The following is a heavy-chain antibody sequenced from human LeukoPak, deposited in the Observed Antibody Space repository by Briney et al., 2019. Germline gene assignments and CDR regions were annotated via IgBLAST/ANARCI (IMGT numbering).Heavy chain of an antibody. CDR3: ARGKWELPFYWYFDL. CDR2: IYYSGST. V-gene: IGHV4-39*07. D-gene: IGHD1-26*01. CDR1: GGSISSSSYY. Sequence: LSETLSLTCTVSGGSISSSSYYWGWIRQPPGKGLEWIGSIYYSGSTYYNPSLKSRVTISVDTSKNQFSLKLSSVTAADTAVYYCARGKWELPFYWYFDLWGRGTLVTVSS. J-gene: IGHJ2*01.